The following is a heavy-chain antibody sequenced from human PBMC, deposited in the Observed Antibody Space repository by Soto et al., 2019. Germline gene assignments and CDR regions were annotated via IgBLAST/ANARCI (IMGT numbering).Heavy chain of an antibody. V-gene: IGHV4-34*01. Sequence: QVQLQQWRAGLLKPSETLSLTCAVYGGSFSGYYWSWIRQPPGKGLEWSGEINHSGSTNYNPSLKSGGSKPADTAKNQFSRKLSAVTAADTAVDYWARCHDVEEDACDIWGQGTMGTVAA. CDR1: GGSFSGYY. CDR2: INHSGST. D-gene: IGHD3-16*01. CDR3: ARCHDVEEDACDI. J-gene: IGHJ3*02.